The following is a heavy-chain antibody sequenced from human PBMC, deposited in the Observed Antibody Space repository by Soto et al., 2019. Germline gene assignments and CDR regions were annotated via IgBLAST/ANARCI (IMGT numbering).Heavy chain of an antibody. V-gene: IGHV3-30*18. CDR3: AKDLVPGIAVAGFDY. J-gene: IGHJ4*02. Sequence: PGVSLRLSCAASGFTFSSYGMHWVRQAPGKGLEWVAVISYDGSNKYYADSVKGRFTISRDNSKNTLYLQMNSLRAEDTAVYYCAKDLVPGIAVAGFDYWGQGTLVTVSS. CDR1: GFTFSSYG. D-gene: IGHD6-19*01. CDR2: ISYDGSNK.